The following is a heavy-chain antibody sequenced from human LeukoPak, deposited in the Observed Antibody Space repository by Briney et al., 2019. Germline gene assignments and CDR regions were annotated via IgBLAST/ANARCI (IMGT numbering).Heavy chain of an antibody. V-gene: IGHV4-59*12. J-gene: IGHJ4*02. D-gene: IGHD2-8*01. CDR3: ARACEPNGVCSHFDY. Sequence: SETLSLTCTVSGGSISSYYWSWIRQPPGKGLEWIGYIYYSGSTNYNPSLKSRVTISVDTSKNQFSLKLSSVTAADTAVYYCARACEPNGVCSHFDYWGQGTLVTVSS. CDR1: GGSISSYY. CDR2: IYYSGST.